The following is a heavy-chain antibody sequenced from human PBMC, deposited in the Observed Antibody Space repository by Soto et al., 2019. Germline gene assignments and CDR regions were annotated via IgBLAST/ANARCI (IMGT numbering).Heavy chain of an antibody. Sequence: SESIWRTCTVSGGSISSYYWSWIRQPPGKGLEWIGYIYYSGSTNYTPSLKSRVTISVDTSKNQFSLKLSSVTAADTAVYYWAMMGDSSGYPDDWGQGTLVTVSS. CDR3: AMMGDSSGYPDD. CDR2: IYYSGST. V-gene: IGHV4-59*01. J-gene: IGHJ4*02. CDR1: GGSISSYY. D-gene: IGHD3-22*01.